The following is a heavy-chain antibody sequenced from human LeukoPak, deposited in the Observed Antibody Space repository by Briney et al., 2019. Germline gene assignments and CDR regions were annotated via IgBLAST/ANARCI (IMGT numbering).Heavy chain of an antibody. CDR1: GGSISSSSYY. CDR2: IYYSGST. D-gene: IGHD6-6*01. J-gene: IGHJ5*02. CDR3: ACLIRSIAARPNWFDP. Sequence: PSETLSLTCTVSGGSISSSSYYWGWIRQPPGKGLEWIGSIYYSGSTYYNPSLKSRVTISVDTSKNQFSLKLSSVTAADTAVYYCACLIRSIAARPNWFDPWGQGTLVTVSS. V-gene: IGHV4-39*01.